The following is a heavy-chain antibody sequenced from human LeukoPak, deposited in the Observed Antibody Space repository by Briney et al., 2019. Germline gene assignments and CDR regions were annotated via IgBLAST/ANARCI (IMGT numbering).Heavy chain of an antibody. CDR2: ISGSGGST. V-gene: IGHV3-23*01. CDR1: GFTFSSYG. Sequence: GGSLRLSCAASGFTFSSYGMNWVRQAPGKGLEWVSAISGSGGSTYYADSVKGRFTISRDNSKNTLYLQMNSLRAEDTAVYYCAKDLGYYYDSSGYDAFDYWGQGTLVTVSS. D-gene: IGHD3-22*01. CDR3: AKDLGYYYDSSGYDAFDY. J-gene: IGHJ4*02.